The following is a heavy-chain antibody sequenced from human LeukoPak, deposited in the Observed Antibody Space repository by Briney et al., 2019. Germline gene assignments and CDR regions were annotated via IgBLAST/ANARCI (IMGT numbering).Heavy chain of an antibody. V-gene: IGHV1-69*13. CDR1: GGTFSSYA. CDR3: ASGKVSSGYYADYYYYGMDV. J-gene: IGHJ6*02. CDR2: IIPIFGTA. D-gene: IGHD3-22*01. Sequence: ASVTVSCKASGGTFSSYAISWVRQAPGQGLEWMGGIIPIFGTANYAQKFQGRVTVTADESTSTAYMELSSLRSEDTAVYYCASGKVSSGYYADYYYYGMDVWGQGTTVTVSS.